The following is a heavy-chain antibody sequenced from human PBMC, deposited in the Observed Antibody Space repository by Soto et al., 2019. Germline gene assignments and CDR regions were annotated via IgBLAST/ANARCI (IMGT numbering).Heavy chain of an antibody. Sequence: SETLSLTCAVYGGSFSGYYWSWIRQPPGKGLEWIGEINHSGSTNYNPSLKSRVTISVDTSKNQFSLKLSSVTAADTAVYYCAGVVVAATVSRHYFDYWGQGTLVTVSS. V-gene: IGHV4-34*01. J-gene: IGHJ4*02. CDR2: INHSGST. CDR1: GGSFSGYY. D-gene: IGHD2-15*01. CDR3: AGVVVAATVSRHYFDY.